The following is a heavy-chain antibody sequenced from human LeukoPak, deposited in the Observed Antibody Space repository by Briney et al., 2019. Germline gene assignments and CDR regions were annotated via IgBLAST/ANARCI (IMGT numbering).Heavy chain of an antibody. D-gene: IGHD4-23*01. V-gene: IGHV3-21*01. CDR1: GFSFSNCS. CDR2: ISSSSTYI. Sequence: PGGSLRLSCAASGFSFSNCSMNWVRQAPGKGLEWVSSISSSSTYIYYADSLEGRFTISRDNDRNSLYLQMNSLRAEDTAVYYCAGDYEGNLAFDIWGQGTMVTVSS. J-gene: IGHJ3*02. CDR3: AGDYEGNLAFDI.